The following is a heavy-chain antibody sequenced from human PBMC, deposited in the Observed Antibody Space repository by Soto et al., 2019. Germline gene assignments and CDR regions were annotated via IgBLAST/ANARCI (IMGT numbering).Heavy chain of an antibody. CDR2: MSSGGST. CDR1: GFIFSSYA. CDR3: ARVSAHGSLHDY. V-gene: IGHV3-23*01. D-gene: IGHD1-26*01. J-gene: IGHJ4*02. Sequence: GGSLRLSCAASGFIFSSYAMSWVRQAPGKGLEWVSLMSSGGSTFYADSVKGRFTISRDNSKNTLYLQMNSLRAEDTAVYYCARVSAHGSLHDYWGQGTLVTVSS.